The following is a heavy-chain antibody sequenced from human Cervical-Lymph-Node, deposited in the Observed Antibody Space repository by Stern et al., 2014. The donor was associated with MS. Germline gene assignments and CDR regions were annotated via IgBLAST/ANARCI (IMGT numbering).Heavy chain of an antibody. J-gene: IGHJ4*02. CDR2: ISSDGAKS. V-gene: IGHV3-30*03. Sequence: VQLVESGGGVVQPGRSLRLSCSPSGFAFSTYGMHWVRQAPGKGLAWVALISSDGAKSYDADSVKGRFTMCREYPKITRYLQMKSLRDDGTVVYYCARGSDWYRLDYWGQGTLVTVSS. CDR1: GFAFSTYG. CDR3: ARGSDWYRLDY. D-gene: IGHD6-19*01.